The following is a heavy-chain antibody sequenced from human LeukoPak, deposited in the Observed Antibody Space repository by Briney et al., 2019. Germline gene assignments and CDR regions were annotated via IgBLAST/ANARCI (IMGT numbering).Heavy chain of an antibody. V-gene: IGHV4-39*07. CDR3: ARSGIVVVPAAMRMDV. CDR2: IYYSGST. Sequence: SETLSLTCTVSGGSISTTTYYWGWIRQPPGQGLEWIGTIYYSGSTNYNPSLKSRVTISVDTSKNQFSLKLSSVTAADTAVYYCARSGIVVVPAAMRMDVWGQGTTVTVSS. CDR1: GGSISTTTYY. J-gene: IGHJ6*02. D-gene: IGHD2-2*01.